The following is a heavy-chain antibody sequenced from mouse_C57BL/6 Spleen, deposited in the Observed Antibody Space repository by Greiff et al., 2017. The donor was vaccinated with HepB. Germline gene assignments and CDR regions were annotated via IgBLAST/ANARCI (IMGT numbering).Heavy chain of an antibody. Sequence: EVKLMESGPGLVKPSQSLSLTCSVTGYSITSGYYWNWIRQFPGNKLEWMGYISYDGSNNYNPSLKNRISITRDTSKNQFFLKLNSVTTEDTATYYCAREDDGYYEDYWGQGTTLTVSS. CDR1: GYSITSGYY. J-gene: IGHJ2*01. CDR3: AREDDGYYEDY. D-gene: IGHD2-3*01. V-gene: IGHV3-6*01. CDR2: ISYDGSN.